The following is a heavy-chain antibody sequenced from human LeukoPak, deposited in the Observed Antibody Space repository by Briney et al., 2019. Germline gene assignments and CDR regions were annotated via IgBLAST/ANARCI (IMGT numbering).Heavy chain of an antibody. CDR2: IRSKAYGGTT. J-gene: IGHJ4*02. D-gene: IGHD2-2*02. V-gene: IGHV3-49*03. CDR3: TRVYCSSTRCYTPFDY. Sequence: PGRSLRLSCTASGFTFGDYAMSWFRQAPGKGLEWVGFIRSKAYGGTTEYAASVKGRFTISRDDSKSIAYLQMNSLKTEDTAVYYCTRVYCSSTRCYTPFDYWDQGTLVTVSS. CDR1: GFTFGDYA.